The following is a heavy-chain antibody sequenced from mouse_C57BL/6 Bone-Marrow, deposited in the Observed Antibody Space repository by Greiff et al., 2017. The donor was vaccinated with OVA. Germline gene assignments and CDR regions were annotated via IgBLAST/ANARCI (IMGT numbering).Heavy chain of an antibody. CDR3: TRGNYGSSYGKDFDY. V-gene: IGHV5-9-1*02. Sequence: EVKLVESGEGLVKPGGSLKLSCAASGFTFSGYAMSWVRQTPEKRLEWVAYISSGGDYIYYADTVKGRFTISRDNARNTLYLQMSSLKSEDTAMYYCTRGNYGSSYGKDFDYWGQGTTLTVSS. CDR2: ISSGGDYI. J-gene: IGHJ2*01. CDR1: GFTFSGYA. D-gene: IGHD1-1*01.